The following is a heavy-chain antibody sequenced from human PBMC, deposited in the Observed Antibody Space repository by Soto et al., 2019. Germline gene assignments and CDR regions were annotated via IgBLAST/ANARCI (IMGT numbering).Heavy chain of an antibody. J-gene: IGHJ6*02. D-gene: IGHD4-17*01. CDR1: GFSLSTSGMR. Sequence: GSGPTLVNPTHTLTLTCTFSGFSLSTSGMRVSWIRQPPGKALEWLARIDWDDDKFYSTSLKTRLTISKDTSKNQVVLTMTNMDPVDTATYYCAWIPDYVDGMDVWGQGTTVTVSS. CDR3: AWIPDYVDGMDV. V-gene: IGHV2-70*04. CDR2: IDWDDDK.